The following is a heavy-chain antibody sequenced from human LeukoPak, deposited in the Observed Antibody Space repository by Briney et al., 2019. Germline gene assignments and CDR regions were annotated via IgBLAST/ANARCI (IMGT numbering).Heavy chain of an antibody. CDR1: GHTFTGYY. J-gene: IGHJ4*02. V-gene: IGHV1-2*02. CDR3: ARVGSGSCLTDY. D-gene: IGHD1-26*01. CDR2: INPNSGGT. Sequence: ASVKVSCKASGHTFTGYYMHWVRQAPGQGLEWMGWINPNSGGTNYAQKFQGRVTMTRDTSISTAYMELSRLRSDDTAVYYCARVGSGSCLTDYWGQGTLVTVSS.